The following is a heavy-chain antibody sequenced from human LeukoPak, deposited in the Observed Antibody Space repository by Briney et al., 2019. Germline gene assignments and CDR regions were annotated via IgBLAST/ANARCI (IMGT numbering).Heavy chain of an antibody. V-gene: IGHV3-21*04. J-gene: IGHJ4*02. CDR1: GFTFSSYS. CDR2: ISSSSSYI. CDR3: AKTQTYYYDSSGYYYPMAY. D-gene: IGHD3-22*01. Sequence: PGGSLRLSCAASGFTFSSYSMNWVRQAPGKGLEWVSSISSSSSYIYYADSVKGRFTISRDNSKNTLYLQMNSLRAEDTAVYYCAKTQTYYYDSSGYYYPMAYWGQGTLVTVSS.